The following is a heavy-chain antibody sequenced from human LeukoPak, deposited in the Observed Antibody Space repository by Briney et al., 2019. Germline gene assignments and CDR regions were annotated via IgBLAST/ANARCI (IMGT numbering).Heavy chain of an antibody. J-gene: IGHJ4*02. CDR1: GYSFTSYW. D-gene: IGHD1-7*01. V-gene: IGHV5-51*01. Sequence: GESLKISCKGSGYSFTSYWIGWVRQMPGKGLEWTGIIYPGDSDTRYSPSFQGQVTISADKSISTAYLQWSSLKASDTAMYYCARSYDPTTRAIGYWGQGTLVTVSS. CDR2: IYPGDSDT. CDR3: ARSYDPTTRAIGY.